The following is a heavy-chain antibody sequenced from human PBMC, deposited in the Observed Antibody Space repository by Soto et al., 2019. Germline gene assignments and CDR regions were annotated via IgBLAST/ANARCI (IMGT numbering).Heavy chain of an antibody. J-gene: IGHJ4*02. Sequence: PSETLSLTCTVSGGSISSSSYYWGWIRQPPGKGLEWIGSIYYSGSTYYNPSLKSRVTISVDTSKNQFSLKLSSVTAADTAVYYCASLDSGYDSGYFDYWGQGTLVTVSS. CDR2: IYYSGST. CDR3: ASLDSGYDSGYFDY. V-gene: IGHV4-39*01. CDR1: GGSISSSSYY. D-gene: IGHD5-12*01.